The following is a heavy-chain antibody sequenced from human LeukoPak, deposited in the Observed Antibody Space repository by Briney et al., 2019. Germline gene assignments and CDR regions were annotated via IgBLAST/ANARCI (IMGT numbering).Heavy chain of an antibody. V-gene: IGHV3-7*01. CDR3: ARGEAVAGNDH. Sequence: GGSLRLSCAASGFTLSSYWMSWVRQAPGKGLEWIANIKQSGSEKYYVHSAKGRFTISRDNAKKMLYLQMNSLRAEDTAMYYCARGEAVAGNDHWGQGIRVTVSS. J-gene: IGHJ4*02. CDR2: IKQSGSEK. CDR1: GFTLSSYW. D-gene: IGHD6-19*01.